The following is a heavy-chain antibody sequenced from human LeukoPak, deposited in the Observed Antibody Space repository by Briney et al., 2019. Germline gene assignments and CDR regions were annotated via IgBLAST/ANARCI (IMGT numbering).Heavy chain of an antibody. CDR1: GFSFGNHA. CDR2: ISGSGGST. V-gene: IGHV3-23*01. CDR3: AKVNPYAFDI. Sequence: PGGSLRLSCAASGFSFGNHAMIWVRQAAGKGLEWVSAISGSGGSTYYADSVKGRFTISRDNSKNTLYLQMNSLRAEDTAVYYCAKVNPYAFDIWGQGTMVTVSS. J-gene: IGHJ3*02.